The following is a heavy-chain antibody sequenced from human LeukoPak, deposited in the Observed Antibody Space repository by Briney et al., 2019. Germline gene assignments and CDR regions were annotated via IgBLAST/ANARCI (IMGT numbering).Heavy chain of an antibody. CDR3: AKEAPPTGDYSIRYYYMDV. J-gene: IGHJ6*03. CDR2: IWYNGSNK. D-gene: IGHD4-11*01. Sequence: GGSLRLSCAASGLAFQKAWMSWVRQAPGKGLEWVAVIWYNGSNKNYADSVKGRFTISRDNSKNTLYLQMSTLRAEDTAVYFCAKEAPPTGDYSIRYYYMDVWGKGTTVTVSS. V-gene: IGHV3-33*03. CDR1: GLAFQKAW.